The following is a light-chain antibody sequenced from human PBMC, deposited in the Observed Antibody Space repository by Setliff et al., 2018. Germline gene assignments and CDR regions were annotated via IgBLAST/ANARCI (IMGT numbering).Light chain of an antibody. CDR2: RTN. CDR1: LGSVSTANY. J-gene: IGLJ1*01. CDR3: LLSMGSGISV. Sequence: QTVVTQEPSFSVSPGGTVTLTCALSLGSVSTANYLSWYQQTPGQAPRRLIYRTNSRRSGVPARFSGSILGNKAALTITGAQAEDESDYYCLLSMGSGISVFGTGTKVTVL. V-gene: IGLV8-61*01.